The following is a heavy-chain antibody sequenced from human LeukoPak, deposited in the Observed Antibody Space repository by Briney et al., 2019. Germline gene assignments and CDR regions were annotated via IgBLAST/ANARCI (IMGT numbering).Heavy chain of an antibody. CDR1: GGSISSYY. D-gene: IGHD6-19*01. CDR3: AGTSANSGPTLDY. CDR2: ISTSGST. Sequence: SETLSLTCTVSGGSISSYYCTWIRQPAGKGLEWIGRISTSGSTNYNPSLKSRVTMSVDTSKNQFSLKLSSVTAADTAVYYSAGTSANSGPTLDYWGQGTLVTVSS. V-gene: IGHV4-4*07. J-gene: IGHJ4*02.